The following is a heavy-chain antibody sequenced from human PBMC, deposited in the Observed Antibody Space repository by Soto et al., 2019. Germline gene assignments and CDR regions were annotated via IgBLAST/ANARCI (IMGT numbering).Heavy chain of an antibody. CDR1: GFSLSTSGVG. CDR3: ARIRSYYFDY. J-gene: IGHJ4*02. Sequence: SGPTLVNPTQTLTLTCTFSGFSLSTSGVGVAWIRQPPGKALEWLARIDWDDDKFYSTSLKTRLTISKDTSKNQVVLTMTNMDPVDTATYYCARIRSYYFDYWGQGTLVTVSS. CDR2: IDWDDDK. V-gene: IGHV2-70*04.